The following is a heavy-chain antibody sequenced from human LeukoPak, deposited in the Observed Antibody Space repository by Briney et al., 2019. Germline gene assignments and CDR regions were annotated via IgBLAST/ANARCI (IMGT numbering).Heavy chain of an antibody. CDR1: GFSINSGYF. V-gene: IGHV4-38-2*01. Sequence: SETLSLTCAVSGFSINSGYFWAWIRQSPGKGLEWIGRIFHNGITYYNPSLKSRITISVDTSKNQFSLRLSSVTAADTAVYYCARRISTRRGETCSSTSCYFDYWGQGTLVTVSS. J-gene: IGHJ4*02. CDR2: IFHNGIT. CDR3: ARRISTRRGETCSSTSCYFDY. D-gene: IGHD2-2*01.